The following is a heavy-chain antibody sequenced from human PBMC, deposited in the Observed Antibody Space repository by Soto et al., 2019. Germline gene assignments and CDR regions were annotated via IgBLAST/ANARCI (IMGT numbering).Heavy chain of an antibody. J-gene: IGHJ4*02. V-gene: IGHV3-11*06. Sequence: QVQLVESGGDLVKPGGSLRLSCAASGFTFSDYYMSWFRQAPGKGLEWVSFISASSTYTNHADSVKGRFTISRDNAKNSLFLQMNSLRAEDTAVYSCARGRSYLGGAFDYWGQGTLVTVSS. CDR1: GFTFSDYY. CDR3: ARGRSYLGGAFDY. D-gene: IGHD1-26*01. CDR2: ISASSTYT.